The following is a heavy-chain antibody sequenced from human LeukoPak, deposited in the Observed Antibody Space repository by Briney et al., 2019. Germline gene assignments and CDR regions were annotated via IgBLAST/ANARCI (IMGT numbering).Heavy chain of an antibody. D-gene: IGHD3-10*01. CDR1: GGSISSSNW. Sequence: SGTLSLTCAVSGGSISSSNWWSWVRQPPGKGLEWIGEIYHSGSTNYNPSLKSRVTISVDKSKNQFSLKLSSVTAADTAVYYCARGSLYYYGSGSPNWFDPWGQGTLVTVSS. CDR3: ARGSLYYYGSGSPNWFDP. V-gene: IGHV4-4*02. CDR2: IYHSGST. J-gene: IGHJ5*02.